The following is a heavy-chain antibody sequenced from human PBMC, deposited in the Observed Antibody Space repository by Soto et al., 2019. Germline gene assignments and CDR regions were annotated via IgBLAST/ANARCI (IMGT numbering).Heavy chain of an antibody. Sequence: SETLSLTCTVSGGSISSYYWGWIRQPPGKGLEWIGSIYYSGSTYYNPSLKSRVTISVDTSKNQFSLKLSSVTAADTAVYYCARHLAGSSWNLDYYYYYGMDVWGQGTTVTVSS. V-gene: IGHV4-39*01. CDR1: GGSISSYY. D-gene: IGHD6-13*01. CDR2: IYYSGST. J-gene: IGHJ6*02. CDR3: ARHLAGSSWNLDYYYYYGMDV.